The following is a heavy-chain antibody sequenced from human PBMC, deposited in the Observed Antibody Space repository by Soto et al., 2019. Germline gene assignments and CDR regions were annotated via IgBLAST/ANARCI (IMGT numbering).Heavy chain of an antibody. CDR2: IKQDGSEK. J-gene: IGHJ6*02. Sequence: GGSLRLSCAASGFTFSSYWMSWVRQAPGKGLEWVANIKQDGSEKYYVDSVKGRFTISRDNAKNSLYLQMNSLRAEDTAVYYCAREFWRSGWYPNYYYYGMDVWGQGTTVTVSS. D-gene: IGHD6-19*01. CDR3: AREFWRSGWYPNYYYYGMDV. CDR1: GFTFSSYW. V-gene: IGHV3-7*03.